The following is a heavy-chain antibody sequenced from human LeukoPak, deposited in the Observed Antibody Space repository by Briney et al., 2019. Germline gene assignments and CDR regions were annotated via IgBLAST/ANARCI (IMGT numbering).Heavy chain of an antibody. V-gene: IGHV3-53*01. D-gene: IGHD1-14*01. CDR3: ARGVEPLAANTLAY. CDR2: LYSDGNT. Sequence: GGSLRLSCTASGFTLITNDMTWVRQATGKGLEWVSVLYSDGNTKYADSVQGRFTISRDNSKNTLYLEMNSLSPDDTAVYYCARGVEPLAANTLAYWGQGTLVTVSS. CDR1: GFTLITND. J-gene: IGHJ4*02.